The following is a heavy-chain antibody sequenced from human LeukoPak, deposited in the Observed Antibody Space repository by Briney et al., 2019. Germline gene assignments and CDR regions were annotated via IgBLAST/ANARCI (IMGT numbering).Heavy chain of an antibody. CDR1: GGSISSGSYY. V-gene: IGHV4-61*02. D-gene: IGHD5-12*01. Sequence: SETLSLTCTVSGGSISSGSYYWSWIRQSAGKGLEWIGRIYSTGSTSYNPSLTSRVTISRDTSKNQFSLKLSSVTAADTAVYYCARIARYSGYDEDWFDPWGQGTLVTVSS. J-gene: IGHJ5*02. CDR2: IYSTGST. CDR3: ARIARYSGYDEDWFDP.